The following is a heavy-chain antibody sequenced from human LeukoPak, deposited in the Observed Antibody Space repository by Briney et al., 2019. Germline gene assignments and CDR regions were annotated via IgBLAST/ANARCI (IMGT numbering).Heavy chain of an antibody. V-gene: IGHV3-48*03. D-gene: IGHD6-13*01. Sequence: PGGSLRLSCAASGFTFNSYEMNWVRQAPGKGLEWVSYISSSGSTIYYADSVKGRFTISRDNAKNSLYLQMNSLRAEDTAVYYCARDRKSWANYYGMDVWGQGTTLTVSS. J-gene: IGHJ6*02. CDR1: GFTFNSYE. CDR3: ARDRKSWANYYGMDV. CDR2: ISSSGSTI.